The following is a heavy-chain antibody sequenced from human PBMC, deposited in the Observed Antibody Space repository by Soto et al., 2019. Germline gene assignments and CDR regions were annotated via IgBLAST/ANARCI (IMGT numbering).Heavy chain of an antibody. CDR2: ISGIGVT. CDR3: ARTYRYGGSYEEF. J-gene: IGHJ4*02. D-gene: IGHD1-26*01. V-gene: IGHV4-61*01. Sequence: SETLSLTCTVSGASVTSPIHYWSWIRHSPGKRLEPVGYISGIGVTNYNPSLRSRLTMSVDTSKNQFSLNLKSVTAADTATYFCARTYRYGGSYEEFWGQGTLVTV. CDR1: GASVTSPIHY.